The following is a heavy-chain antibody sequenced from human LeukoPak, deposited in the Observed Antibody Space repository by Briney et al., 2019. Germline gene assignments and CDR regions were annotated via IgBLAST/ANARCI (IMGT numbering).Heavy chain of an antibody. Sequence: GGSLRLSCAASGFTFSSYSMNWVRQAPGKGLELVSSISSSSSYIYYADSVKGRFTISRDNAKNSLYLQMNSLRAEDTAVYYCARDQLKRYSSGWYWWGQGTLVTVSS. D-gene: IGHD6-19*01. CDR2: ISSSSSYI. J-gene: IGHJ4*02. CDR3: ARDQLKRYSSGWYW. V-gene: IGHV3-21*01. CDR1: GFTFSSYS.